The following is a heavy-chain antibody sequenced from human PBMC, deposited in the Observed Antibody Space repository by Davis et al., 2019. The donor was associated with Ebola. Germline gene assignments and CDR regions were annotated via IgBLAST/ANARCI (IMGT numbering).Heavy chain of an antibody. J-gene: IGHJ4*02. D-gene: IGHD6-6*01. Sequence: GESLKISCTASGFTFRSFGMHWVRQAPGKGLEWVAVISYDETYKYYSDSVKGRFTISRDNAKNSLYLQMNSLRAEDTALYYCAKDLYSSSSGFDYWGQGTLVTVFS. CDR2: ISYDETYK. V-gene: IGHV3-30*18. CDR3: AKDLYSSSSGFDY. CDR1: GFTFRSFG.